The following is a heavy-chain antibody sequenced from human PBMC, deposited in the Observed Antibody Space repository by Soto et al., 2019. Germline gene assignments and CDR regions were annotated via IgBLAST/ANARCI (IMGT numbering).Heavy chain of an antibody. CDR1: GYTFTGYY. CDR3: ARDLGRDGYEGHYYYYYMDV. Sequence: GASVKVSCKASGYTFTGYYMHWVRQAPGQGLEWMGWINPNSGGTNYAQKFQGWVTMTRGTSISTAYMELSRLRSDDTAVYYCARDLGRDGYEGHYYYYYMDVWGKGTTVTVSS. D-gene: IGHD5-12*01. V-gene: IGHV1-2*04. CDR2: INPNSGGT. J-gene: IGHJ6*03.